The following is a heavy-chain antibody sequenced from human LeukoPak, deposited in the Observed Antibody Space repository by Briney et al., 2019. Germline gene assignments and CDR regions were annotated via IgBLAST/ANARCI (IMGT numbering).Heavy chain of an antibody. V-gene: IGHV7-4-1*02. D-gene: IGHD3-3*01. Sequence: ASVKVSCKASGYTFTSYAMNWVRQAPGQGLEWMGWINTNTGNPTYAQGFTGRLVFSLDTSVSTAYLQISSLKAEDTAVYYCARVHAYYDFWSGYYASNLFDYWGQGTLVTVSS. J-gene: IGHJ4*02. CDR3: ARVHAYYDFWSGYYASNLFDY. CDR2: INTNTGNP. CDR1: GYTFTSYA.